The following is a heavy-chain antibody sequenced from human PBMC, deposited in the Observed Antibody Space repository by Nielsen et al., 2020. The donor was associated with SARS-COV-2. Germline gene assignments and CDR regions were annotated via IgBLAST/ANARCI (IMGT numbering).Heavy chain of an antibody. D-gene: IGHD3-10*01. CDR2: ISGSGGST. CDR1: GFTFSSYA. J-gene: IGHJ6*04. Sequence: GESLKISCAASGFTFSSYAMSWVRQAPGKGLEWVSAISGSGGSTYYADSVKGRFTISRDNSKNTLYLQMNSLRAEDTAVYYCAKAFMVRGVTHQDYYYYYGMDVWGKGTTVTVSS. CDR3: AKAFMVRGVTHQDYYYYYGMDV. V-gene: IGHV3-23*01.